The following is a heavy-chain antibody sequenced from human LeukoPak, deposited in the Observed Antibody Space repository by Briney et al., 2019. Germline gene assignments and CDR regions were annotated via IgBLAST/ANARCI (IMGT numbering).Heavy chain of an antibody. CDR3: AREGRYDYVWGSYRAIDY. CDR1: GFTFSSYW. J-gene: IGHJ4*02. D-gene: IGHD3-16*02. Sequence: GGSLRLSCAASGFTFSSYWMSWVRQAPGKGLEWVANIKQDGSEKYYVDSVKGRFTISRDNAKNSLYLQMNSLRAEDTAVYYCAREGRYDYVWGSYRAIDYWRLGTLVTVSS. V-gene: IGHV3-7*01. CDR2: IKQDGSEK.